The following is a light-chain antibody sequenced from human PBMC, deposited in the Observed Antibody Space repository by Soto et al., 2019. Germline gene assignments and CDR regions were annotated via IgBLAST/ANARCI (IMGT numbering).Light chain of an antibody. CDR3: QSXDSSLSGWV. CDR1: SSNIGAGYD. V-gene: IGLV1-40*01. J-gene: IGLJ3*02. Sequence: QSVLTQPPSVSGAPGQRVTISCTESSSNIGAGYDVHWYQQLPGTAPKLLIYGNSNRPSGVPDRFSGSKSGTSASLAITGXQXXDXAXXXCQSXDSSLSGWVFGGGTKLTVL. CDR2: GNS.